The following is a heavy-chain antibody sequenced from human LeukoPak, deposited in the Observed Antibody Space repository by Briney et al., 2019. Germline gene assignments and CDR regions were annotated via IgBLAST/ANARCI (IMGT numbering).Heavy chain of an antibody. Sequence: GRSLRLSCAASGSTFSSYGMHWVRQAPGKGLEWVAVIWYDGSNKYYADSVKGRFTISRDNSKNTLYLQMNSLRAEDTAVYYCARDMCSGGSCYVYYYYGMDVWGKGTTVTVSS. D-gene: IGHD2-15*01. J-gene: IGHJ6*04. CDR1: GSTFSSYG. V-gene: IGHV3-33*01. CDR3: ARDMCSGGSCYVYYYYGMDV. CDR2: IWYDGSNK.